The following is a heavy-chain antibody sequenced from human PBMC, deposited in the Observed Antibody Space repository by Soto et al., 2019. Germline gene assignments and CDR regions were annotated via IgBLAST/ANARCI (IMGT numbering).Heavy chain of an antibody. CDR1: GGSISSYY. D-gene: IGHD2-2*03. V-gene: IGHV4-59*01. CDR2: IYYNGNT. Sequence: SETLSLTCTVSGGSISSYYWSWIRQSPGKGLEWIGNIYYNGNTKYNPSLKSRDTMSVDTSKNHFSLKLISVTTADTAVYFCAREGNLGRWIQPLDSWGQGTLVTVSS. CDR3: AREGNLGRWIQPLDS. J-gene: IGHJ4*02.